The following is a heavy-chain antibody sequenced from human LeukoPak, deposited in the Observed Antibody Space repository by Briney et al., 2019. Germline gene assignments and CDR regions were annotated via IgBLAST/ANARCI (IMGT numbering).Heavy chain of an antibody. CDR1: GYTFTGYY. CDR3: ARASYCSGGSCYSDY. J-gene: IGHJ4*02. CDR2: ISAYNGNT. D-gene: IGHD2-15*01. V-gene: IGHV1-18*04. Sequence: ASVKVSCKTSGYTFTGYYMHWVRQAPGQGLEWMGWISAYNGNTIYAQKVKGRVTMTTDTSTSTAYMELTSLKSDDTAVYYCARASYCSGGSCYSDYWGQGTLVTVSS.